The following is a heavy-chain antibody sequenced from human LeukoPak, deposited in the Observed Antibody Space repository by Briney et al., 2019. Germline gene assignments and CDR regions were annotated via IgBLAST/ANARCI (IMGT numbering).Heavy chain of an antibody. Sequence: GGSLRLSCAASGFTFSSYSMNWVRQAPGKGLEWVSSISSSSSYIYYADSVKGRFTISRDNSKNTLYLQMNSLRAEDTAVYYCAKYSWGAVAAPFDYWGQGTLVTVSS. V-gene: IGHV3-21*04. CDR2: ISSSSSYI. CDR1: GFTFSSYS. D-gene: IGHD6-19*01. J-gene: IGHJ4*02. CDR3: AKYSWGAVAAPFDY.